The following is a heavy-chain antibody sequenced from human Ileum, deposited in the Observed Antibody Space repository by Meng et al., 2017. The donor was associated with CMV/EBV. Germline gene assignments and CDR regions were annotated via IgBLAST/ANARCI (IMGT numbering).Heavy chain of an antibody. CDR2: INQDGSDK. CDR3: AREQIGAWSGYFDY. V-gene: IGHV3-7*01. D-gene: IGHD3-3*01. J-gene: IGHJ4*02. CDR1: GFTFSSSW. Sequence: GESLKISCAASGFTFSSSWMNWVRQAPGKGLEWVANINQDGSDKGYVDSVKGRFTISRDNAKNSLYLQMNSLRVGDTAVYYCAREQIGAWSGYFDYWGQGIMVTVSS.